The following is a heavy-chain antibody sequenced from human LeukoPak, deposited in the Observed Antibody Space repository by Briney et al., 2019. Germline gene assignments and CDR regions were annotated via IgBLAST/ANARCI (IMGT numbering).Heavy chain of an antibody. D-gene: IGHD6-25*01. V-gene: IGHV3-33*01. J-gene: IGHJ4*02. Sequence: GGSLRLSCAASGFPFSSYGMHWVRQAPGKGLEWVARLVYDARSDYANSVKGRFSISRDDSKNTLFLDMSNLRVEDTAIYYCARDLSAAFDFWGQGVLVTVSS. CDR2: LVYDARS. CDR3: ARDLSAAFDF. CDR1: GFPFSSYG.